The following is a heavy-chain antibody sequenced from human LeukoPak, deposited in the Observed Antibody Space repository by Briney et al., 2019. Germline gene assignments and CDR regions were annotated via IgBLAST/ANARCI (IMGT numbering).Heavy chain of an antibody. J-gene: IGHJ4*02. CDR3: ARESDSSGYYGSPYYFDY. V-gene: IGHV1-69*13. Sequence: SVKVSCKASGGTFSSYAISWVRQAPGQGLEWMGGIIPIFGTANYAQKFQGRVTITADESTGTAYMELSSLRSEDTAVYYCARESDSSGYYGSPYYFDYWGQGTLVTVSS. CDR2: IIPIFGTA. CDR1: GGTFSSYA. D-gene: IGHD3-22*01.